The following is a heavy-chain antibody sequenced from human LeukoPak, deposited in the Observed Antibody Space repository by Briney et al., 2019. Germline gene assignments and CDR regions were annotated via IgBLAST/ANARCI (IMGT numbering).Heavy chain of an antibody. CDR2: IYHSGST. J-gene: IGHJ6*03. V-gene: IGHV4-38-2*02. D-gene: IGHD2-8*01. CDR3: ARVYCTNGVCYNDRYYYYMDV. CDR1: GYSISSGYY. Sequence: SETLSLTCTVSGYSISSGYYWGWIRQPPGKGLEWIGSIYHSGSTYYNPSLKSRVTISLDTSKNQFSLKLSSVTAADTAVYYCARVYCTNGVCYNDRYYYYMDVWGKGTTVTVSS.